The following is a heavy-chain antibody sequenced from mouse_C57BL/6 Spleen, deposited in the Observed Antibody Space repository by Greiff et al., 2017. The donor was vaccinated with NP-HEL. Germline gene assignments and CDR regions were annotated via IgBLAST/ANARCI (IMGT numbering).Heavy chain of an antibody. Sequence: EVMLVESGEGLVKPGGSLKLSCAASGFTFSSYAMSWVRQTPEKRLEWVAYISSGGDYIYYADTVKGRFTISRDNARNTLYLQMSSLKSEDTAMYYCTRGYYGYDTYYFDYWGQGTTLTVSS. J-gene: IGHJ2*01. CDR2: ISSGGDYI. D-gene: IGHD2-2*01. CDR1: GFTFSSYA. CDR3: TRGYYGYDTYYFDY. V-gene: IGHV5-9-1*02.